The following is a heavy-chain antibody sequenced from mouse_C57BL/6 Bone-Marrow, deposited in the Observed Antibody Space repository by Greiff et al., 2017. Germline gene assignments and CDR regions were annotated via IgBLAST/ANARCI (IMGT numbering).Heavy chain of an antibody. D-gene: IGHD2-4*01. J-gene: IGHJ3*01. Sequence: EVMLVESGGGLVKPGGSLKLSCAASGFTFSDYGMHWVRQAPEKGLEWVAYISRGSSTIDYADTVKGRFTISRDNAKNTLCLQMTSLRSEDTAMYYCARNYDYDGFAYWGQGTLVTVSA. V-gene: IGHV5-17*01. CDR2: ISRGSSTI. CDR3: ARNYDYDGFAY. CDR1: GFTFSDYG.